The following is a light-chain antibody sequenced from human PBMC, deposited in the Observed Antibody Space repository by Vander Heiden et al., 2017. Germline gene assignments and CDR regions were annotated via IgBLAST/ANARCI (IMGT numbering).Light chain of an antibody. J-gene: IGKJ3*01. CDR1: QSISSY. CDR2: AAS. CDR3: QQGYSTPR. Sequence: DIQMTQSPSSLSASVGDRVTITCRASQSISSYLNWYQQKPGKAPKLLIYAASSLQSGVPSRFSGSGSGTDFTLTISSLQTEDFATYYCQQGYSTPRFGPGTKVDIK. V-gene: IGKV1-39*01.